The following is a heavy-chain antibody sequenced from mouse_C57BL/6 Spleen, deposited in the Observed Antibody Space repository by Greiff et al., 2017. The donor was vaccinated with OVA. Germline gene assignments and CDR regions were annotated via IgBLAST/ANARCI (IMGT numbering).Heavy chain of an antibody. Sequence: EVMLVESGGDLVKPGGSLKLSCAASGFTFSSYGMSWVRQTPDKRLEWVATISSGGSYTYYPDSVKGRFTISRDSAKNTLYLQMSSLKSEDTAMYYCARFDGYYEDYWGQGTTLTVSS. CDR2: ISSGGSYT. D-gene: IGHD2-3*01. V-gene: IGHV5-6*01. J-gene: IGHJ2*01. CDR3: ARFDGYYEDY. CDR1: GFTFSSYG.